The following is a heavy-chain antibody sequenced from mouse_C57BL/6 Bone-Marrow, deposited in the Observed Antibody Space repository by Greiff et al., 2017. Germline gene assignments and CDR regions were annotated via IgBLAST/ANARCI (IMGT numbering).Heavy chain of an antibody. V-gene: IGHV6-3*01. CDR2: IRLKSDNYAT. CDR1: GFTFSNYW. Sequence: DVMLVESGGGLVQPGGSMKLSCVASGFTFSNYWMNWVRQSPEKGLEWVAQIRLKSDNYATHYAESVKGRFTISRDGSKSSVYLQMNNLRAEDTGIYYCTKILPYDFYAMDYWGQGTSVTVSS. J-gene: IGHJ4*01. CDR3: TKILPYDFYAMDY.